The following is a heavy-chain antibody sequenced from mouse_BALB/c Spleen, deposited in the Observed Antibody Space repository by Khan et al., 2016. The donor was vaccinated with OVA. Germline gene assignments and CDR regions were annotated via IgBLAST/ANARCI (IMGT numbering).Heavy chain of an antibody. J-gene: IGHJ3*01. D-gene: IGHD4-1*01. V-gene: IGHV1S136*01. CDR2: INPYNAGT. Sequence: VQLKESGPELVEPGASVKMSCKASGYTFTNYVMHWVKQKPGQGLEWIGYINPYNAGTRYNEKFKGKATLTSDISSTTASMELSSLTSEDSAGYYCAREASSWDFSFPYWGQGTLVTVSA. CDR1: GYTFTNYV. CDR3: AREASSWDFSFPY.